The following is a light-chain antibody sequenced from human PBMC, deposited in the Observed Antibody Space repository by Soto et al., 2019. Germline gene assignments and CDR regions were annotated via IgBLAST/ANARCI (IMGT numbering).Light chain of an antibody. CDR1: QGIRNE. J-gene: IGKJ2*01. V-gene: IGKV1-6*01. CDR2: GAS. Sequence: AIQMTQSPSSLSASVGDRVTITCRASQGIRNELGWYQQKPGKAPKLLIYGASSLQSGVPSRFSGSRSGTDFTLTISSLQSEDFATYYCLQDYNYPYTFGQGTKLEIK. CDR3: LQDYNYPYT.